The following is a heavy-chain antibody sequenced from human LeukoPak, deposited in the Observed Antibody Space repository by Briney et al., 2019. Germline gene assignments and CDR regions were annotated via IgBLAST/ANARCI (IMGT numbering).Heavy chain of an antibody. CDR1: GGSISSGGYD. V-gene: IGHV4-31*03. CDR3: ARGRDSFNS. J-gene: IGHJ4*02. Sequence: SETLSLTCTVSGGSISSGGYDWRWIRQHPGKGLEWIGYIYYSGSTYYNPSLKSRVTISVDTSKNQFSLKLTSVTAADTAVYYCARGRDSFNSWGQGTLVTVSS. CDR2: IYYSGST.